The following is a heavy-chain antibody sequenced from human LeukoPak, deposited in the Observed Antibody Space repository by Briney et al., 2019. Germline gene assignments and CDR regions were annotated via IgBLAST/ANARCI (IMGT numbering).Heavy chain of an antibody. CDR1: GFTFSSYW. V-gene: IGHV3-7*01. CDR2: IKQDGSEK. D-gene: IGHD4-17*01. J-gene: IGHJ2*01. Sequence: PGGSLRLSCAASGFTFSSYWMSWVRQAPGKGLEWVANIKQDGSEKYYVDSVKGRFTISRDNAKNSLYLQMNSLRAEDTAVYYCATVYDYGDYVSWYFDLWGRGTLVTVSS. CDR3: ATVYDYGDYVSWYFDL.